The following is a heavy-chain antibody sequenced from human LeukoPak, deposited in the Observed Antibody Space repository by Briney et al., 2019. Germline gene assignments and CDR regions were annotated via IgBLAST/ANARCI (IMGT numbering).Heavy chain of an antibody. V-gene: IGHV3-48*01. J-gene: IGHJ4*02. CDR3: ARDHNYAFDN. Sequence: GGSLRLSCTASGFPFIEYSMNWVRQAPGKGLEWISYIGIDSGNTKYADSVRGRFTISTDKAKNSLYLQMNSLRVEDTAVYYCARDHNYAFDNWGQGTLVTVSS. D-gene: IGHD1-1*01. CDR2: IGIDSGNT. CDR1: GFPFIEYS.